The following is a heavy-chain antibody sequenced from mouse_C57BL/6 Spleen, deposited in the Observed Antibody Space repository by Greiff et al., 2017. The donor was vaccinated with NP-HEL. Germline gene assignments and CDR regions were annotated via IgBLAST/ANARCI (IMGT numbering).Heavy chain of an antibody. CDR2: ISDGGSYT. CDR3: ARALYYYGSSPSFAY. J-gene: IGHJ3*01. D-gene: IGHD1-1*01. CDR1: GFTFSSYA. Sequence: EVQLVESGGGLVKPGGSLKLSCAASGFTFSSYAMSWVRQTPEKRLEWVATISDGGSYTYYPDNVKGRFTISRDNAKNNLYLQMSHLKSEDTAMYYCARALYYYGSSPSFAYWGQGTLVTVSA. V-gene: IGHV5-4*01.